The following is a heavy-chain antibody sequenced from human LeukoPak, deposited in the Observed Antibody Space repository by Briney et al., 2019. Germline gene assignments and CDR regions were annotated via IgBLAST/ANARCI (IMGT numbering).Heavy chain of an antibody. CDR1: GGSFSGYY. Sequence: PSETLSLTCAVYGGSFSGYYWSWIRQPPGKGLEWIGEINHSGSTNYNPSLKSRVTISVDTSKNQFSLKLSSVTAADTAVYYCARGSTVTTRFDYWGQGTLVTASS. CDR2: INHSGST. CDR3: ARGSTVTTRFDY. D-gene: IGHD4-17*01. J-gene: IGHJ4*02. V-gene: IGHV4-34*01.